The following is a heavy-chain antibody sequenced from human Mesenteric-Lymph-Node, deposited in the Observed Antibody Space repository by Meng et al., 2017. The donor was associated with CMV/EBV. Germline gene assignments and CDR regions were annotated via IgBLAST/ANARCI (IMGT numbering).Heavy chain of an antibody. J-gene: IGHJ6*02. D-gene: IGHD2-21*02. Sequence: SETLSLTCTVSGGSISSYYWSWIRQPPGKGLEWIGYIYYSGSTNYNPSLKSRVTISVDTSKNQFSLKLSSVTAADTAVYYCAAAIPPYYYYGMDVWGQGTTVTVSS. V-gene: IGHV4-59*01. CDR2: IYYSGST. CDR3: AAAIPPYYYYGMDV. CDR1: GGSISSYY.